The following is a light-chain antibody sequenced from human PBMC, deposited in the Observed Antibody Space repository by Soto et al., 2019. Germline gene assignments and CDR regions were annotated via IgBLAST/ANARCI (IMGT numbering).Light chain of an antibody. CDR3: SSYTSSSTRV. J-gene: IGLJ3*02. V-gene: IGLV2-14*01. Sequence: QSALTQPASVSGSPGQSLTISCTGTRRDVGGYNYVSWYQQHPGKAPKLMIYEVSNRPSGVSNRFSGSKSGNTASLTISGLQAEYEADYYCSSYTSSSTRVFGGGTKVTVL. CDR2: EVS. CDR1: RRDVGGYNY.